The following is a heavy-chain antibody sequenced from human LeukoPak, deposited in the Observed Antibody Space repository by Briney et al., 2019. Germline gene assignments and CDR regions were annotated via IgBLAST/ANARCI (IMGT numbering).Heavy chain of an antibody. D-gene: IGHD3-10*01. CDR1: GFTFSSYS. CDR3: ARGTLWFPIDY. J-gene: IGHJ4*02. Sequence: GGSLRLSCAASGFTFSSYSMNWVRQAPGKGLEWVSSISSSSSYTYYADSVKGRFTISRDNAKNSLYLQMNSLRAEDTAVYYCARGTLWFPIDYWGQGTLVTVS. V-gene: IGHV3-21*01. CDR2: ISSSSSYT.